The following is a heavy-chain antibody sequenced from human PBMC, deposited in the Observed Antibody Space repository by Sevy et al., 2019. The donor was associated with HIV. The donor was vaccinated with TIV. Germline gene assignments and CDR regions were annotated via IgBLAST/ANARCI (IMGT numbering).Heavy chain of an antibody. CDR3: ARGVAVAGTNSNPVTNY. CDR2: ISSSSSYI. Sequence: GGSLRLSCAASGFTFSSYSMNWVRQAPGKGLEWVSSISSSSSYIYYEDSVKGRFTISRDNAKNSLYLQMNSLRAEDTAVYYCARGVAVAGTNSNPVTNYWGQGTLVTVSS. J-gene: IGHJ4*02. D-gene: IGHD6-19*01. V-gene: IGHV3-21*01. CDR1: GFTFSSYS.